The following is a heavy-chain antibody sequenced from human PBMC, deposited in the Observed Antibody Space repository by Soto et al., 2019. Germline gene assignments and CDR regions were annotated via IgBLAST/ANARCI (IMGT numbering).Heavy chain of an antibody. J-gene: IGHJ4*02. D-gene: IGHD1-7*01. CDR2: IYRTGST. CDR3: ASRDPGTSVDY. V-gene: IGHV4-4*02. CDR1: GGSITSNNW. Sequence: SETLSLTCAVSGGSITSNNWWTWVRQPPGQGLEWIGEIYRTGSTNYNPSLKSRVTISLDKSENQFSLKVTSLTAADTAVYYCASRDPGTSVDYWGQGTLVTVSS.